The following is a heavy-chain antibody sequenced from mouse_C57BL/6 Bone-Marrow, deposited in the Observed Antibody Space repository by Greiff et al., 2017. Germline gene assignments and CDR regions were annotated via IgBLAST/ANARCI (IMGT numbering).Heavy chain of an antibody. CDR3: ARALYDRDY. J-gene: IGHJ2*01. CDR1: GYSITSGYY. D-gene: IGHD2-3*01. Sequence: VQLKESGPGLVKPSQSLSLTCSVTGYSITSGYYWNWIRQFPGNKLEWMGYISYDGSNNYNPSLKNRISITRDTSKNQFFLKLNSVTTEDTATYYCARALYDRDYWGQGTTLTVSS. CDR2: ISYDGSN. V-gene: IGHV3-6*01.